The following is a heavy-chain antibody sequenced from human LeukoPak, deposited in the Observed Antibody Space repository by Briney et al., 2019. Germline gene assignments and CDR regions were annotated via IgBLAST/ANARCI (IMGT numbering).Heavy chain of an antibody. CDR3: ARARYCANSVCHIGGGLDV. D-gene: IGHD2-8*01. CDR1: GYPCVNNW. CDR2: IKQDGRET. V-gene: IGHV3-7*04. Sequence: PGGSLRLSCAASGYPCVNNWMTWGRRAPGKGLEGVATIKQDGRETYYVDSVKGRFSTSRDNARDSMYLQMNLLRAEDAAVYYCARARYCANSVCHIGGGLDVWGPGTTVTVSS. J-gene: IGHJ6*02.